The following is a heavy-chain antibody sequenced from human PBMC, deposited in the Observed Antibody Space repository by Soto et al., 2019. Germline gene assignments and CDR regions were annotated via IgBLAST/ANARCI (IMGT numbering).Heavy chain of an antibody. J-gene: IGHJ3*02. CDR3: VRERGEGDGWFGELDAFDI. Sequence: PGGSLRLSCAASGFTFSSYWMSWVRQAPGKGLEWVANIRQDGSEKYYVDSVRGRFTISRDNAKNSLYLQMNSLRAEDTAVYYCVRERGEGDGWFGELDAFDIWGQGTMVTVSS. CDR2: IRQDGSEK. D-gene: IGHD3-10*01. CDR1: GFTFSSYW. V-gene: IGHV3-7*01.